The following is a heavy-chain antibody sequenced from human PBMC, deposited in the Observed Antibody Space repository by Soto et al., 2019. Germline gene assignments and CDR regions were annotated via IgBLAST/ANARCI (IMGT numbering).Heavy chain of an antibody. CDR3: ASPTYYYDSSGYWYYFDY. V-gene: IGHV1-69*13. J-gene: IGHJ4*02. D-gene: IGHD3-22*01. CDR1: GVTFSSYA. CDR2: IIPIFGTA. Sequence: SVKVSCKASGVTFSSYAISWVRQAPGQGLEWMGGIIPIFGTANYAQKFQGRVTITADESTSTAYMELSSLRSEDTAVYYCASPTYYYDSSGYWYYFDYWGQGTLVTVSS.